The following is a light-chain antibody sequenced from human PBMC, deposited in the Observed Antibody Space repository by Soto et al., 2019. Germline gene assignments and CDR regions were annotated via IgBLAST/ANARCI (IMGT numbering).Light chain of an antibody. Sequence: EIVLTQSPGTLSLSPGERATLSCGASQRVTSNYLAWYQQKPGQAPRLLIFGASTRATGIPDRFSGSGSGTDFNLTISRLEPEDFAVYYCQHYYTSYTTFGQGTKVEIK. V-gene: IGKV3-20*01. CDR2: GAS. CDR3: QHYYTSYTT. CDR1: QRVTSNY. J-gene: IGKJ1*01.